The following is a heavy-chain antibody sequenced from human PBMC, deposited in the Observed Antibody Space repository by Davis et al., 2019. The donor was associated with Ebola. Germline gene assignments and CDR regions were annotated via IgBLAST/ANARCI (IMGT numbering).Heavy chain of an antibody. V-gene: IGHV3-30*18. CDR1: GFTFSSYG. CDR2: ISYDGSNK. Sequence: GESLKISCAASGFTFSSYGMHWVRQAPGKGLEWVAVISYDGSNKYYADSVKGRFTISRDNSKNTLFLQMNSLRAEDTAVYYCAKDSFTYDTSAGYYFDYWGQGTLVTVSS. CDR3: AKDSFTYDTSAGYYFDY. D-gene: IGHD3-22*01. J-gene: IGHJ4*02.